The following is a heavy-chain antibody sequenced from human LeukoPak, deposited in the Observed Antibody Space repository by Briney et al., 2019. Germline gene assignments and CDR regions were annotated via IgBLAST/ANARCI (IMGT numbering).Heavy chain of an antibody. J-gene: IGHJ5*02. CDR2: IRSKAYGGTT. D-gene: IGHD5-18*01. Sequence: GGSLRLSCTASGFTFGDYAMSWFRQAPGKGLEWVGFIRSKAYGGTTEYAASVKGRFTISRDDSKSIAYLQMNSLKTEDTAVYSCTRDRLGYNYRTNWFDPWGQGTLVTVSS. CDR1: GFTFGDYA. V-gene: IGHV3-49*03. CDR3: TRDRLGYNYRTNWFDP.